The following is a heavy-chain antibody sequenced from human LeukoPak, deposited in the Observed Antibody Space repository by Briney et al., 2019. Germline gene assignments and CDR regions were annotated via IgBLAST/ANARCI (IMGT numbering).Heavy chain of an antibody. J-gene: IGHJ4*02. D-gene: IGHD3-22*01. CDR2: INPNSGGT. CDR3: ARSKSWYYESSGYYYFDY. CDR1: GYTLTGYY. V-gene: IGHV1-2*02. Sequence: ASVKVSCKASGYTLTGYYMHWVRQAPGQGLEWMGWINPNSGGTNYAQKFQGRVTMTRDTSISTVYMELSRLRSDDTAVSYCARSKSWYYESSGYYYFDYWGQGTLVTVSS.